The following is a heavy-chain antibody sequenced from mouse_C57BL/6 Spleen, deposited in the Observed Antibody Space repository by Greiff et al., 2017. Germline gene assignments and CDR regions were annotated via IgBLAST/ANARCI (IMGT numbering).Heavy chain of an antibody. CDR3: ARTDYYGSPSYEAMDY. D-gene: IGHD1-1*01. V-gene: IGHV2-2*01. CDR1: GFSLTSYG. J-gene: IGHJ4*01. CDR2: IWRGGST. Sequence: QVQLQQSGPGLVQPSQSLSITCTVSGFSLTSYGVHWVRQSPGQGLGWLGVIWRGGSTEYNAAFISRLCISKDNSKSQVFFKMNSLQADDTGIYYGARTDYYGSPSYEAMDYRCHGTSV.